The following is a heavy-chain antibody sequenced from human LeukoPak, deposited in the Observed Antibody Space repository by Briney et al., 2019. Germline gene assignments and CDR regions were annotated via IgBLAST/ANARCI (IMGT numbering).Heavy chain of an antibody. J-gene: IGHJ3*02. V-gene: IGHV3-30*18. D-gene: IGHD5-18*01. CDR2: ISYDGPNK. Sequence: PGGSLRLSCAASGFTFSSYGMHWVRQAPGKGLEWVAVISYDGPNKYYADSVKGRFTISRDNSKNTLYLQMNSLRAEDTAIYYCAKGRYTYGFHAFDIWGQGTMVTVSS. CDR1: GFTFSSYG. CDR3: AKGRYTYGFHAFDI.